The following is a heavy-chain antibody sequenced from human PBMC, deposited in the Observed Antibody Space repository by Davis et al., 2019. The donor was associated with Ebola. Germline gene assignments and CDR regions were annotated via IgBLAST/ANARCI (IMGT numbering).Heavy chain of an antibody. CDR1: GFTFSSHA. V-gene: IGHV3-21*01. J-gene: IGHJ6*02. D-gene: IGHD6-13*01. CDR2: ISSSSSYI. Sequence: GGSLRLSCAASGFTFSSHAMSWVRQAPGKGLEWVSSISSSSSYIYYADSVKGRFTISRDNAKNSLYLQMNSLRAEDTAVYYCAKSSYYYGMDVWGQGTTVTVSS. CDR3: AKSSYYYGMDV.